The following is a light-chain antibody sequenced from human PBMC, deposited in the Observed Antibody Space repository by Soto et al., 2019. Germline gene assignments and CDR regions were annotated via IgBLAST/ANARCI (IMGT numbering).Light chain of an antibody. CDR3: QQYGVSPWT. J-gene: IGKJ1*01. V-gene: IGKV3-20*01. Sequence: DIVLTQSPVTLSLSPGDRATLSCRASQSVSRNYLAWYQQKPGQAPRLLMFGASSRAAGIPARFSGSGSGTDFSLTVSRLEPEDFAVYYCQQYGVSPWTFGHGTKVDIK. CDR2: GAS. CDR1: QSVSRNY.